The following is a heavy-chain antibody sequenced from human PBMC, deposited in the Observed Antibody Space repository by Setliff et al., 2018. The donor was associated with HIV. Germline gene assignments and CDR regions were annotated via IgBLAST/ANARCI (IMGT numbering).Heavy chain of an antibody. Sequence: GGSLRLSCAASGFTFSNYAMSWVRQAPGEGLEWVSTILSTGERTFYADSVKGRFTISRDNSKNTVYLQMNSLRAEDTAFYYCARDSSSWYEFYFDCWGQGTLVTVSS. CDR2: ILSTGERT. D-gene: IGHD6-13*01. V-gene: IGHV3-23*01. CDR1: GFTFSNYA. J-gene: IGHJ4*02. CDR3: ARDSSSWYEFYFDC.